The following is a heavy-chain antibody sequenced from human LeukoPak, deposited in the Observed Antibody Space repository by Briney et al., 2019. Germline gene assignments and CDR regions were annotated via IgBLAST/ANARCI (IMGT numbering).Heavy chain of an antibody. CDR1: GYTFTSYD. D-gene: IGHD4-17*01. CDR3: ARAVRGLDY. Sequence: EASVKVSCTASGYTFTSYDINWVRQATGEGLEWMGWMNPNSGNTGNAQKFQGRVTMTRNTSISTAYMELSSLRSEDTAVYYCARAVRGLDYWGQGTLVTVSS. V-gene: IGHV1-8*01. J-gene: IGHJ4*02. CDR2: MNPNSGNT.